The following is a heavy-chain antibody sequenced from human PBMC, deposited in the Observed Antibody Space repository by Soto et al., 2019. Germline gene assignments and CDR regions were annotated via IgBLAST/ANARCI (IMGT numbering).Heavy chain of an antibody. D-gene: IGHD6-19*01. V-gene: IGHV3-23*04. CDR2: ISGSGGST. CDR3: AKGGVQWLVRWFDP. J-gene: IGHJ5*02. CDR1: GFTFDDYA. Sequence: EVQLVESGGGLVQPGRSLRLSCAASGFTFDDYAMHWVRQAPGKGLEWVSAISGSGGSTYYADSVKGRFTISRDNSKNTLYLQMNSLRAEDTAVYYCAKGGVQWLVRWFDPWGQGTLVTVSS.